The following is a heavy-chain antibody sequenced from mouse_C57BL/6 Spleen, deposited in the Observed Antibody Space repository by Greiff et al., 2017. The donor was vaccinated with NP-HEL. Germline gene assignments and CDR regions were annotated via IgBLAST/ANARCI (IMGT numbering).Heavy chain of an antibody. CDR2: IYPRDGST. D-gene: IGHD1-1*01. J-gene: IGHJ2*01. CDR3: ATYYYGSSYPFDY. Sequence: VQLVESGPELVKPGASVKLSCKASGYTFTSYDINWVKQRPGQGLEWIGWIYPRDGSTKYNEKFKGKATLTVDTSSSTAYMELHSLTSEDSAVYFCATYYYGSSYPFDYWGQGTTLTVSS. CDR1: GYTFTSYD. V-gene: IGHV1-85*01.